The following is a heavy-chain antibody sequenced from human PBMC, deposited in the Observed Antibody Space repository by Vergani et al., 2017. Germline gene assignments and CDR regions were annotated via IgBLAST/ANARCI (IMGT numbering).Heavy chain of an antibody. CDR1: GYTFTDYF. V-gene: IGHV1-2*02. CDR2: INPNSGGT. J-gene: IGHJ4*02. CDR3: ARVGTSSSRDYFDY. D-gene: IGHD2-2*01. Sequence: QVQLVQSGAEVKKPGAPVKVSCKASGYTFTDYFMHWVRQAPGQGLEWMGWINPNSGGTNYAQKFKGRVTMTRDTSISIAYMELSNLRSDDTAVYYCARVGTSSSRDYFDYWCQGTLVTVSS.